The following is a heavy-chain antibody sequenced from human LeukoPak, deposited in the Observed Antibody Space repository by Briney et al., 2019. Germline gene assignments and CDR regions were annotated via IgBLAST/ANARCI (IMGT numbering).Heavy chain of an antibody. CDR3: AKGVYGYADYALLGY. Sequence: GGSLRLSCAASGFTFSTYGMSWVRQAPGKGLEWVSAISSSGGSTYYADSVKGRFTISRDSSKNTLYLLMSSLRAEDTAVYYCAKGVYGYADYALLGYWGQGTLVTVSS. CDR2: ISSSGGST. J-gene: IGHJ4*02. V-gene: IGHV3-23*01. CDR1: GFTFSTYG. D-gene: IGHD2-2*01.